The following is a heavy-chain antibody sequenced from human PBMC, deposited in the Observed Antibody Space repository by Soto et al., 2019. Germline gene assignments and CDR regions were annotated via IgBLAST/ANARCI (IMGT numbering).Heavy chain of an antibody. D-gene: IGHD6-19*01. V-gene: IGHV3-30*18. CDR2: ISYDGSNK. CDR3: AKDDSSGGGYYYYGVDV. Sequence: PGGSLRLSCAASGFSFRSYGMQWVRQAPGKGLEWVAVISYDGSNKYYADSVKGRFTISRDNSKNTLYLQMNSLRAEDTAVYYCAKDDSSGGGYYYYGVDVWGQGTTVTVSS. CDR1: GFSFRSYG. J-gene: IGHJ6*02.